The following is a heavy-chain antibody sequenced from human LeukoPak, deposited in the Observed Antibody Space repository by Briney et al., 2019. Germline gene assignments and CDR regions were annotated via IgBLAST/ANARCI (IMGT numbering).Heavy chain of an antibody. CDR3: ARSPTYYYADY. V-gene: IGHV4-39*07. J-gene: IGHJ4*02. CDR2: IYYSGNT. D-gene: IGHD3-10*01. CDR1: GGSISSGSDY. Sequence: SETLSLTCTVSGGSISSGSDYWGWVRQPPGKGLEWIGSIYYSGNTYYNPSLKSRVTMSVDTSKNQLSLKLTSVTAADTAVYYCARSPTYYYADYWGQGTLVTVSS.